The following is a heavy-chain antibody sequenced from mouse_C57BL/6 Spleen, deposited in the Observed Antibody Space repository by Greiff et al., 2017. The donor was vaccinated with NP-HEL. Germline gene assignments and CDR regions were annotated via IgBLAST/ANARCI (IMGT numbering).Heavy chain of an antibody. Sequence: QVQLQQPGAELVRPGSSVKLSCKASGYTFTSYWMHWVKQRPIQGLEWIGNIDPSDSETHYNQKFKDKATLTVDKSSSTAYMQLSSLTSEDSAVYYCASKNFFNGYEAMDYWGQGTSVTVSS. CDR1: GYTFTSYW. CDR2: IDPSDSET. J-gene: IGHJ4*01. V-gene: IGHV1-52*01. CDR3: ASKNFFNGYEAMDY.